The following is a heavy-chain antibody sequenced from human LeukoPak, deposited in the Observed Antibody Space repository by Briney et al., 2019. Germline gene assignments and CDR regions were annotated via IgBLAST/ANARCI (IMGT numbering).Heavy chain of an antibody. Sequence: GESLKISCKGPGYSFTSYWIGWVRQMPGKGLEWMGIIYPGDSDTRYSPSFQGQVTISAAKSISTAYLQWSSLTASATAMYYCARFPHYYDSSGYYYFDHWGQGTLVTVSS. CDR3: ARFPHYYDSSGYYYFDH. J-gene: IGHJ4*02. CDR1: GYSFTSYW. D-gene: IGHD3-22*01. CDR2: IYPGDSDT. V-gene: IGHV5-51*01.